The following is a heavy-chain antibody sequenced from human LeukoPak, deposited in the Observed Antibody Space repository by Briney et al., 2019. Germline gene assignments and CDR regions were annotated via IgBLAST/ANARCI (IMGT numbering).Heavy chain of an antibody. D-gene: IGHD6-19*01. CDR1: GGSISSSSYY. CDR2: IYYSGST. V-gene: IGHV4-39*07. Sequence: SETLSLTCTVSGGSISSSSYYWGWIRQPPGKGLEWIGSIYYSGSTYYNPSLKSRVTISVDTSENQFSLKLSSVTAADTAVYYCARAYSSGWYEDWGQGTLVTVSS. CDR3: ARAYSSGWYED. J-gene: IGHJ4*02.